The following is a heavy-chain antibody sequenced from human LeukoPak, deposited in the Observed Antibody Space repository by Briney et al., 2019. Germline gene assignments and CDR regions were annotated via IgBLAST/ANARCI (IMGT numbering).Heavy chain of an antibody. V-gene: IGHV3-21*01. CDR2: ISSSSSYI. CDR3: AADDYDFWSDPGFDY. CDR1: GFTFSSYS. J-gene: IGHJ4*02. Sequence: GGSLRLSCAASGFTFSSYSMNWVRQAPGKGLEWVSSISSSSSYIYYADSVKGRFTISRDNAKNSLYLQMNSLRAEDTAVYYCAADDYDFWSDPGFDYWGQGTLVTVSS. D-gene: IGHD3-3*01.